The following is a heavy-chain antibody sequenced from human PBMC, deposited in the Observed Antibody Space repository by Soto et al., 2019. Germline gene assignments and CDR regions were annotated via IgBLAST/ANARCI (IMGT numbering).Heavy chain of an antibody. Sequence: GESLKISCNGSGYSFSSYWIGWVRQMPGKGLEWMGFIYPGDSETRYSPSFQGQVTISVDKSISTAYLQWSSLKASDTAIYYCARDYDYALDYWGQGTLVTVS. V-gene: IGHV5-51*01. J-gene: IGHJ4*02. CDR1: GYSFSSYW. CDR3: ARDYDYALDY. D-gene: IGHD3-16*01. CDR2: IYPGDSET.